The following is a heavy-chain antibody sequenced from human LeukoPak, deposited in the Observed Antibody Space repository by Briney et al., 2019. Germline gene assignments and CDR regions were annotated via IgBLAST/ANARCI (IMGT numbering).Heavy chain of an antibody. Sequence: GGSLRLSCAASEFTFSNYGMHWVRQAPGKGLEWLAFMRYDGSNTHYADSVKGRFTISRDNSKNTLFLQMNSLRSEDTALYYCANGPHYNILTGFYKVRSHLDYWGQGTLVTVSS. CDR1: EFTFSNYG. V-gene: IGHV3-30*02. J-gene: IGHJ4*02. CDR3: ANGPHYNILTGFYKVRSHLDY. CDR2: MRYDGSNT. D-gene: IGHD3-9*01.